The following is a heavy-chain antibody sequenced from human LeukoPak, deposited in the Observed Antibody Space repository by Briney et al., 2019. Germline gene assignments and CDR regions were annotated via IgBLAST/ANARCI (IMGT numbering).Heavy chain of an antibody. D-gene: IGHD6-19*01. CDR1: GFTFSSYW. CDR3: AKGGGIAVAGGILGFDY. V-gene: IGHV3-23*01. Sequence: HTGGSLRLSCVASGFTFSSYWMSWVRQAPGKGLEWVSAISGSGGSTYYADSVKGRFTISRDNSKNTLYLQMNSLRAEDTAVYYCAKGGGIAVAGGILGFDYWGQGTLVTVSS. CDR2: ISGSGGST. J-gene: IGHJ4*02.